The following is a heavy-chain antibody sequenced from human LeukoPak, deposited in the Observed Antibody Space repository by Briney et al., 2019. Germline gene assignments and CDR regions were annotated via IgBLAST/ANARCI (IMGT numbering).Heavy chain of an antibody. CDR2: ISYDGSNK. D-gene: IGHD6-19*01. CDR1: GFTFSSYG. J-gene: IGHJ4*01. CDR3: ARVIAVAGYFDY. Sequence: GRSLRLSCAASGFTFSSYGMHWVRQAPGKGLEWVAVISYDGSNKYYADSVKGRFTISRDNSKNTLYLQMNSLRAEDTAVYYCARVIAVAGYFDYWGQEPWSPSPQ. V-gene: IGHV3-30*03.